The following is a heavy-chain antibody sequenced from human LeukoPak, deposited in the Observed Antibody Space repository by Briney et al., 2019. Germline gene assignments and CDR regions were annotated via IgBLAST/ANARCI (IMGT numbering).Heavy chain of an antibody. CDR3: ARLLKTDSSSDY. CDR2: INHSGST. J-gene: IGHJ4*02. CDR1: GFTFSNYA. Sequence: GSLRLSCAASGFTFSNYAISWVRQPPGKGLEWIGEINHSGSTNYNPSLKSRVTISVDTSKNQFSLKLSSVTAADTAVYYCARLLKTDSSSDYWGQGTLVTVSS. V-gene: IGHV4-34*01. D-gene: IGHD6-6*01.